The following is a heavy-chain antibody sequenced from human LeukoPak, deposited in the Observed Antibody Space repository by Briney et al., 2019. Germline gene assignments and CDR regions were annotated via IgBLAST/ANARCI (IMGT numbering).Heavy chain of an antibody. CDR2: ISSSSSYI. CDR3: ARDRVATDLFDY. V-gene: IGHV3-21*01. CDR1: GFTFSSYS. Sequence: GGSLRLSCAASGFTFSSYSMNWVRQAPGMGLEWVSSISSSSSYIYYADSVKGRFTISRDNAKNSLYLQMNSLRAEDTAVYYCARDRVATDLFDYWGQGTLVTVSS. J-gene: IGHJ4*02.